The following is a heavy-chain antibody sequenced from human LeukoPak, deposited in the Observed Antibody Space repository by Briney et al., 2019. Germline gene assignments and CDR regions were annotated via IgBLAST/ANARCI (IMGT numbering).Heavy chain of an antibody. D-gene: IGHD3-22*01. V-gene: IGHV4-31*03. CDR1: GGSISSGGYY. CDR2: IYYSGST. CDR3: ARDCKYYYDSSGYYYYYYGMDV. J-gene: IGHJ6*02. Sequence: SETLSLTCTVSGGSISSGGYYWSWIRQHPGKGLEWIGYIYYSGSTYYNPSLKSRVTISVDTSKNQFSLKLSSVTAADTAVYYCARDCKYYYDSSGYYYYYYGMDVWGQGTTVTVSS.